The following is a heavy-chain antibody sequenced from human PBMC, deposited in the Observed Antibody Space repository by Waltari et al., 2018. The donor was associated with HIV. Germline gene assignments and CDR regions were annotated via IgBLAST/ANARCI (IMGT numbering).Heavy chain of an antibody. D-gene: IGHD3-10*01. CDR3: AREVPAKDGFDI. CDR2: ISGYSGST. J-gene: IGHJ3*02. CDR1: GYTFRNFG. Sequence: QVQLVQSGSEMKKPGESVRVSCKASGYTFRNFGFAWVRQAPGQGLQWLGWISGYSGSTNYAQKFQGRVTLTTDTSASTAYMELRRLRYDDTAVYYCAREVPAKDGFDIWGQGTMVTVSS. V-gene: IGHV1-18*01.